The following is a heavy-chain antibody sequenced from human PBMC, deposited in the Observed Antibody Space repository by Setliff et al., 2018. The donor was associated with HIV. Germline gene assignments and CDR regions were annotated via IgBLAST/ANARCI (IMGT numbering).Heavy chain of an antibody. D-gene: IGHD3-10*01. CDR2: INPYSGGT. V-gene: IGHV1-2*04. CDR1: GYTFTAYY. Sequence: ASVKVSCKASGYTFTAYYIHWVRQAPGQGLEWMGWINPYSGGTNYAQNFQGWVTMTRDTSITTAYMELIRLTSDDTALYFCVREVRAAYKGPLWFGQSDPRPDTFDIWGQGTMVTVSS. J-gene: IGHJ3*02. CDR3: VREVRAAYKGPLWFGQSDPRPDTFDI.